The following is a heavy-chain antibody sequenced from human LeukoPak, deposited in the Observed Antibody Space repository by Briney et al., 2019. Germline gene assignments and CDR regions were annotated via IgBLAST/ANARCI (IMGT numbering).Heavy chain of an antibody. D-gene: IGHD5-12*01. J-gene: IGHJ6*03. CDR2: MNPNSGNT. Sequence: ASVKVSCKASGYTFTSYDINWVRQATGQGLEWMGWMNPNSGNTGYAQKVQGRVTMTRNTSISTAYMELSSLRSEDTAVYYCARDRNSGYESYYYYYYMDVWGKGTTVTISS. CDR1: GYTFTSYD. CDR3: ARDRNSGYESYYYYYYMDV. V-gene: IGHV1-8*01.